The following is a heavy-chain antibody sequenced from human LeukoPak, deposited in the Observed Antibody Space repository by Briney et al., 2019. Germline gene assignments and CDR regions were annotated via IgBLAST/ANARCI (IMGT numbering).Heavy chain of an antibody. D-gene: IGHD5-12*01. V-gene: IGHV4-59*01. CDR3: TRSNSGYDFFGY. Sequence: SETLSLTCTVSGGSIGSYYWSWVRQPPGRGLEWIGYIFYSGSTNYNPSLKSRVTISVDTSKNQFSLKLSSVTAADTAVYYCTRSNSGYDFFGYWGQGTLVTVSS. CDR1: GGSIGSYY. J-gene: IGHJ4*02. CDR2: IFYSGST.